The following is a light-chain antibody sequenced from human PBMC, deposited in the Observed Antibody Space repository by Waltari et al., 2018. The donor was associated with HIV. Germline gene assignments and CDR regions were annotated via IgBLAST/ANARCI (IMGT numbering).Light chain of an antibody. V-gene: IGKV3D-15*01. CDR1: QNVNFN. Sequence: EIVMTQSPATLSVSPGERVTLSCRASQNVNFNLAWYQQKPGQAPRLLIYGAYGRAAGIPARFSGSGSGTEFTLTISSLQSEDFAVYYCQQYINWPPYTFGQGTKLEIK. J-gene: IGKJ2*01. CDR2: GAY. CDR3: QQYINWPPYT.